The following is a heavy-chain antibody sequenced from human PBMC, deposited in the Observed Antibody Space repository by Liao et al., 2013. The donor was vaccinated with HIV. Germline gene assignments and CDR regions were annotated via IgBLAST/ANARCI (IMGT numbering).Heavy chain of an antibody. Sequence: QVQLQQWGAGLLTPSETLSLTCAVYGGSFRRHYWSWIRQPAGKGLEWIGRMYTSGSTNYNPSLKSRVTMSVDMSKNQFSLKLSSVTAADTAVYYCARGLRRGSRNYYYYYMDVWGKGTTVTVSS. CDR3: ARGLRRGSRNYYYYYMDV. J-gene: IGHJ6*03. CDR2: MYTSGST. CDR1: GGSFRRHY. V-gene: IGHV4-59*10. D-gene: IGHD3-10*01.